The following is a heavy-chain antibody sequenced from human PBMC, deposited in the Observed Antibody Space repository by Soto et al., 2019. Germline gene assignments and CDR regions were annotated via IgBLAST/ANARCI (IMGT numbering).Heavy chain of an antibody. J-gene: IGHJ4*02. CDR1: GFTFSSYA. CDR2: ISYDGSNK. Sequence: QVQLVESGGGVVQPGRSLRLSCAASGFTFSSYAMHWVRQAPGKGLEWVAVISYDGSNKYYADSVKGRFTISRDNSKNTLYLQMNSLRAEDTAVYYCARDTIAVAGTVPGDSWGQGTLVTVSS. CDR3: ARDTIAVAGTVPGDS. V-gene: IGHV3-30-3*01. D-gene: IGHD6-19*01.